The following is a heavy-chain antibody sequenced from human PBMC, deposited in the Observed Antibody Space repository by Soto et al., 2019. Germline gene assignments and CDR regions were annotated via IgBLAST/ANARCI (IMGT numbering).Heavy chain of an antibody. J-gene: IGHJ5*02. CDR1: GYTFTSYG. V-gene: IGHV1-18*01. CDR2: ISAYNGNT. CDR3: AREFLQAPLQKPFDP. Sequence: GVSVKVSCKASGYTFTSYGISWLRQAPGQGLEWMGWISAYNGNTNYAQKLQGRVTMTTDTSTSTAYMELRSLRSDDTAVYYCAREFLQAPLQKPFDPWGQGTLVTVSS. D-gene: IGHD4-4*01.